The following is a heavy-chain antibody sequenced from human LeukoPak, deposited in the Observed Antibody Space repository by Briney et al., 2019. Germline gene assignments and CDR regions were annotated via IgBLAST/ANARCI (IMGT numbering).Heavy chain of an antibody. CDR3: ARQERRPLGYCSGGSCYSGCFDY. V-gene: IGHV4-39*01. CDR1: GGSISSNTYY. J-gene: IGHJ4*02. Sequence: PSETLSLTCTVSGGSISSNTYYWGWIRQPPGKGLEWIGSIYYSGSTYYNPSLKSRVTISVDTSKNQFSLKLSSVTAADTAVYYCARQERRPLGYCSGGSCYSGCFDYWGQGTLVTVSS. CDR2: IYYSGST. D-gene: IGHD2-15*01.